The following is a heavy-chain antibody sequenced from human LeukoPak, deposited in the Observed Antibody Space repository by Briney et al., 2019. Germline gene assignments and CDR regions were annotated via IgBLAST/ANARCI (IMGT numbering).Heavy chain of an antibody. V-gene: IGHV1-18*01. CDR3: ARDPTGSGWDFDY. J-gene: IGHJ4*02. CDR2: ITTHNGDT. CDR1: GYTFSSYG. D-gene: IGHD6-19*01. Sequence: ASVKVSCKASGYTFSSYGISWVRQAPGQGLEWMGWITTHNGDTNYAQKLQGRVTMTTDTSASTAYMELSSLRSEDTAVYYCARDPTGSGWDFDYWGQGTLVTVSS.